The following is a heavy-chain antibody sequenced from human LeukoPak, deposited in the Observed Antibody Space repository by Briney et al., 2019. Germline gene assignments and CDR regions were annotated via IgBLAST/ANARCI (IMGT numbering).Heavy chain of an antibody. CDR1: GYTFTNYD. CDR2: MNPNSGNT. V-gene: IGHV1-8*02. Sequence: ASVKVSCKASGYTFTNYDINWVRQATGQGLEWMGWMNPNSGNTGYAQKFQGRVTMTRDTSISTAYMELSRLRSDDTAVYYCAREKVGARPEYYYYYYMDVWGKGTTVTISS. D-gene: IGHD1-26*01. CDR3: AREKVGARPEYYYYYYMDV. J-gene: IGHJ6*03.